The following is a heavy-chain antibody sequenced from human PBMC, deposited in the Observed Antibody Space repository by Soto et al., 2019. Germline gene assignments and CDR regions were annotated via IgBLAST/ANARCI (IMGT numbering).Heavy chain of an antibody. CDR1: GGSISSGGYS. D-gene: IGHD4-17*01. CDR3: ARSYGGNMPLDS. J-gene: IGHJ4*02. CDR2: ISHSGST. Sequence: QLQLQESGSGLVKPSQTLSLTCAVSGGSISSGGYSWSWIRQPPGKGLEWIGYISHSGSTYYNPSLKSRVTISVDTSKNHFSLKLSSVTAADTAVYYCARSYGGNMPLDSWGQGTLVTVYS. V-gene: IGHV4-30-2*01.